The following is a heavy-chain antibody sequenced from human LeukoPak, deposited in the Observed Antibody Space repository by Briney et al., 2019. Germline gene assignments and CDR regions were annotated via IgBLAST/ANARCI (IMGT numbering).Heavy chain of an antibody. Sequence: GGSLRLSCAASGFSFSSYNMNWVRQAPGKGLEWVSSITTSSTYTFYADSVKGRFTISRDNSKNTLYLQMNSLRAEDTAVYYCAKQDRYDYVWGSYRYAFDYWGQGTLVTVSS. CDR2: ITTSSTYT. V-gene: IGHV3-21*01. D-gene: IGHD3-16*02. CDR3: AKQDRYDYVWGSYRYAFDY. CDR1: GFSFSSYN. J-gene: IGHJ4*02.